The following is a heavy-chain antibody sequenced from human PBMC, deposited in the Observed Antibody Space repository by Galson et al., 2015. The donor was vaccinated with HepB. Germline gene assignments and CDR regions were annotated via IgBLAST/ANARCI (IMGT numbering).Heavy chain of an antibody. V-gene: IGHV3-13*05. Sequence: SLRLSCAASGFIFSNYDLHWVRQATGKGLEWVSSVTPAGDPYYSGSVKGRFTISRENAKNSLYLQMNSLSAGDTAVYYCATLNLIGPDYWGQGTLVTVSP. CDR3: ATLNLIGPDY. D-gene: IGHD2-8*01. CDR2: VTPAGDP. J-gene: IGHJ4*02. CDR1: GFIFSNYD.